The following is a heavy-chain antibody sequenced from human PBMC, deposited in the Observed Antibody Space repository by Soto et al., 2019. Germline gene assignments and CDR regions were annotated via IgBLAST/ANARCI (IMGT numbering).Heavy chain of an antibody. J-gene: IGHJ4*02. Sequence: QVQLVQSGAEVKKPGASVKVSCKASGYTFTGYYMPCVRQAPGPGLEWMGWINPNSGGTNYAQKFQGRVTMTRDTSISTAYMELSRLRSDDTAVYYCARAADTAREIIDYWGQGTLVTVSS. CDR2: INPNSGGT. D-gene: IGHD5-18*01. CDR1: GYTFTGYY. CDR3: ARAADTAREIIDY. V-gene: IGHV1-2*02.